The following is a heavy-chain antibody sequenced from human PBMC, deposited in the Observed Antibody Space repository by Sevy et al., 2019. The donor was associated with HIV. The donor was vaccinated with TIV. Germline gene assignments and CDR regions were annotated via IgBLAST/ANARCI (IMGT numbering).Heavy chain of an antibody. V-gene: IGHV1-2*02. Sequence: ASVKVSCKASGYTFTAYYMYWVRQAPGQGLEWMGWNNPNSGGTNYAQKFQGRVTMTRDTSISKAYMELSRLRSDDTAVYYCASVIAVTGTGIDYWGQGTLVTVSS. CDR3: ASVIAVTGTGIDY. CDR2: NNPNSGGT. D-gene: IGHD6-19*01. CDR1: GYTFTAYY. J-gene: IGHJ4*02.